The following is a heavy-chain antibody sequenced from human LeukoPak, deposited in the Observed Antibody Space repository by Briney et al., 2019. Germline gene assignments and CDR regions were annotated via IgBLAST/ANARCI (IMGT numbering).Heavy chain of an antibody. CDR2: IYTSGST. Sequence: SQTLSLTCTVSGGSISSGSYYWSWIRQPAGQGLEWIGRIYTSGSTNYNPSLKSRVTISVDTSKNQFSLKLSSVTAADTAVYYCASDYYDSSGFNWFDPWGQGTLVTVSS. D-gene: IGHD3-22*01. J-gene: IGHJ5*02. V-gene: IGHV4-61*02. CDR3: ASDYYDSSGFNWFDP. CDR1: GGSISSGSYY.